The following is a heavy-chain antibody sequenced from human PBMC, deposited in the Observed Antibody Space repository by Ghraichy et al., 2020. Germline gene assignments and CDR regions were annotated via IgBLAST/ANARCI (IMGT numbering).Heavy chain of an antibody. CDR2: ISAYNGNT. CDR1: GYTFTSYG. D-gene: IGHD2-2*01. Sequence: ASVKVSCKASGYTFTSYGISCVRQAPGQGLEWKGWISAYNGNTNYAQKLQGRVTMTTDTSTSTAYMELRSLRSDDTAVYYCARGCSSTSCYGGFDYWGQGTLVTVSS. CDR3: ARGCSSTSCYGGFDY. V-gene: IGHV1-18*04. J-gene: IGHJ4*02.